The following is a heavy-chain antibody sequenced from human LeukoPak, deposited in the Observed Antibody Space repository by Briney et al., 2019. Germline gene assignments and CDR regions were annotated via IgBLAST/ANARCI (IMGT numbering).Heavy chain of an antibody. V-gene: IGHV3-48*03. Sequence: GGSLRLSCAASGFTFSSYEMNWVRQAPGKGLEWVSYISSSGSTIYYADSVKGRFTISRDNAKNSLYLQMNSLRAEDTAVYYCATDTLKLSLYYFDYWGQGTLVTVSS. CDR3: ATDTLKLSLYYFDY. CDR2: ISSSGSTI. CDR1: GFTFSSYE. J-gene: IGHJ4*02. D-gene: IGHD2/OR15-2a*01.